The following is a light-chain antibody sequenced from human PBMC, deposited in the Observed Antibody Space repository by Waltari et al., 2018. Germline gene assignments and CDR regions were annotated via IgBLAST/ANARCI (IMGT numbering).Light chain of an antibody. CDR1: SSSIGSNT. Sequence: QSVLTQPPSVSGTPGQRVTISCSGSSSSIGSNTVTWYQQLPGTAPKLLIYSDDLRPSGVPARFSGSRSGASASLAISGLQSEDEADYYCAAWDDSLNGRKVFGGGTKLTVL. CDR2: SDD. CDR3: AAWDDSLNGRKV. J-gene: IGLJ2*01. V-gene: IGLV1-44*01.